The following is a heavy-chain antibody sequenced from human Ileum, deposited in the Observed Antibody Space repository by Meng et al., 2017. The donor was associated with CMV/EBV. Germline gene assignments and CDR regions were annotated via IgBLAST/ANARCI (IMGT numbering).Heavy chain of an antibody. D-gene: IGHD2-2*01. CDR2: INPNSGGT. J-gene: IGHJ6*02. CDR3: ARDGEWSFSSVVVPAAMRYYYYGMDV. Sequence: SVPVPCMASGYTLTRYYMHWVRQAPGHGLEWMGWINPNSGGTNDAQKFQGRVTMTRDTSISTAYMGLSRLRSDDTAVYYCARDGEWSFSSVVVPAAMRYYYYGMDVWGQGTMVTVSS. CDR1: GYTLTRYY. V-gene: IGHV1-2*02.